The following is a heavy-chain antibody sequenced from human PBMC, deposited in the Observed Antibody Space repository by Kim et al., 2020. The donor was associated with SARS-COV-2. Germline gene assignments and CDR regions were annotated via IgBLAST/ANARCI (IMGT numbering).Heavy chain of an antibody. CDR1: GYTFTSYG. CDR2: ISAYNGNT. CDR3: ARDPLGSPNYGDYVSVFWDY. J-gene: IGHJ4*02. D-gene: IGHD4-17*01. V-gene: IGHV1-18*01. Sequence: ASVKVSCKASGYTFTSYGISWVRQAPGQGLEWMGWISAYNGNTNYAQKLQGRVTMTTDTSTSTAYMELRSLRSDDTAVYYCARDPLGSPNYGDYVSVFWDYWGQGTLVTVSS.